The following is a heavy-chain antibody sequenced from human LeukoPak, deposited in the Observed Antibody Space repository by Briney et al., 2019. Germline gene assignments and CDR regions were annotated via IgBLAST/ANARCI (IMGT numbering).Heavy chain of an antibody. Sequence: ASAKVSCKVSGYTLTELSMHWVRQAPGKGPEGVGGFDPEYGETIYAHKFQGRVTMTEDTPTDTAHMELSSLRSEDTAVYYCATAVSGSYYKWSQGTLVTVSS. J-gene: IGHJ4*02. V-gene: IGHV1-24*01. CDR1: GYTLTELS. CDR2: FDPEYGET. CDR3: ATAVSGSYYK. D-gene: IGHD1-26*01.